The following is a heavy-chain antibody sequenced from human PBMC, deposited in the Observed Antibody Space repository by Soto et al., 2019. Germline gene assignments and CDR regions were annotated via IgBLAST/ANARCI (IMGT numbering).Heavy chain of an antibody. D-gene: IGHD6-13*01. Sequence: QVQLVQSGAQVKKPGASVKVSCKASGYTFTSSGISWVRQAPGQGPEWMGWISNYNGDTNYAQKFQGRLTMPTDTSTSTAYMGLTSLRADDRAVYYCARTVAGYFNSRGQGTLVTVSS. CDR2: ISNYNGDT. CDR1: GYTFTSSG. V-gene: IGHV1-18*01. J-gene: IGHJ4*02. CDR3: ARTVAGYFNS.